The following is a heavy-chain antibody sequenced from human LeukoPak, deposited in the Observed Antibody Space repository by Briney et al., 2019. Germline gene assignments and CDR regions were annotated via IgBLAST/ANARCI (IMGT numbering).Heavy chain of an antibody. CDR1: GGSISSYY. V-gene: IGHV4-4*07. CDR3: ARDAYYYDSSGYSTVDY. Sequence: SETLSLTCTVSGGSISSYYWSWIRQPAGKGLEWIGRIYTSGSTNYNPSLKSRVTMSVDTSKNQFSLKLSSVTAADTAVYYCARDAYYYDSSGYSTVDYWGQGTLVTVSS. CDR2: IYTSGST. J-gene: IGHJ4*02. D-gene: IGHD3-22*01.